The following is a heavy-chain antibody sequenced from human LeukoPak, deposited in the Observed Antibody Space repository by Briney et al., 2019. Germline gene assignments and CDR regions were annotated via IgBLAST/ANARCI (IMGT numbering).Heavy chain of an antibody. J-gene: IGHJ4*02. CDR3: AKAREPYYDNSGIDH. CDR1: GFSFGSYV. V-gene: IGHV3-23*01. D-gene: IGHD3-22*01. Sequence: GGSLRLSCAASGFSFGSYVMSWVRQAPGKGLEWVSSISGRGGSTYYADSVKGRFTISRDNSKNTLYLQMNSLRAEDTAIYDCAKAREPYYDNSGIDHWGQGTLVTVSS. CDR2: ISGRGGST.